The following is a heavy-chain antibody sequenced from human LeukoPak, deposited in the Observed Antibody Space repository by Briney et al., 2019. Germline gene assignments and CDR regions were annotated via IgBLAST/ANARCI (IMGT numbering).Heavy chain of an antibody. J-gene: IGHJ4*02. Sequence: GGSLRLSCAASGFTFSSYWMHWVRQAPGKGLVWVSRINSDGSSTSYADSVKGRFTISRDNAKNTLYLQMNSLRAEDTAVYYCARGNWEYSYGYVYLDYWGQGTLVTVSS. D-gene: IGHD5-18*01. CDR1: GFTFSSYW. V-gene: IGHV3-74*01. CDR2: INSDGSST. CDR3: ARGNWEYSYGYVYLDY.